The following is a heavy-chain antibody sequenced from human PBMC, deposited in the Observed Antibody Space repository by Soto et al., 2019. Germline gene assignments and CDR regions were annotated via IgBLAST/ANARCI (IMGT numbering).Heavy chain of an antibody. CDR3: ARVRRITIFGVVTLPYGMDV. J-gene: IGHJ6*02. D-gene: IGHD3-3*01. CDR2: ISSSSSTI. CDR1: GFTFSSYS. Sequence: GGSLSLSCAASGFTFSSYSMNWVRQAPGKGLEWVSYISSSSSTIYYADSVKGRFTISRDNAKNSLYLQMNSLRDEDTAVYYCARVRRITIFGVVTLPYGMDVWGQGTTVTVSS. V-gene: IGHV3-48*02.